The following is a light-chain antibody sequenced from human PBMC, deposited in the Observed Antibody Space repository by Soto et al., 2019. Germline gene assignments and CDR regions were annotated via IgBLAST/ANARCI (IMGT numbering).Light chain of an antibody. V-gene: IGKV1-27*01. CDR3: QSYTGAPWT. CDR1: QGISTY. J-gene: IGKJ1*01. Sequence: DIQMTQSPSSLSASVGDRVTITCRASQGISTYLVWYQQKPGTVPKLLIFAASNLQSGVPSRFSGSGSGTDFTLTISSLQPEDVATYYCQSYTGAPWTFCQGTKVEI. CDR2: AAS.